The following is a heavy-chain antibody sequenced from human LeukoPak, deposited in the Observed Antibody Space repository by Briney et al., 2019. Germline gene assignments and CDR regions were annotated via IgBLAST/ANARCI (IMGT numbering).Heavy chain of an antibody. J-gene: IGHJ4*02. CDR3: VRDRGWDIAAAGPIDY. Sequence: GRSLRLSCAASGFTFSSYAMHWVRQAPGKGLEWVAVISYDGSNKYYADSVKGRFTISRDNSKNTLYLQMNSLRAEDTAVYYCVRDRGWDIAAAGPIDYWGQGTLVTVSS. D-gene: IGHD6-13*01. CDR2: ISYDGSNK. CDR1: GFTFSSYA. V-gene: IGHV3-30-3*01.